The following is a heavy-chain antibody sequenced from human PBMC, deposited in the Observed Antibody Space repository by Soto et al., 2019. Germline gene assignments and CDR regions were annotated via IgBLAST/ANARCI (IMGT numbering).Heavy chain of an antibody. CDR1: GGTFSSYA. Sequence: SVKVSCKASGGTFSSYAISWVRQAPGQGLEWMGGIIPIFGTANYAQKFQGRVTITADEFTSTAYMELSSLRSEDTAVYYCARDRSTITIFGVVIIPGMDVWGQGTTVTVSS. CDR3: ARDRSTITIFGVVIIPGMDV. D-gene: IGHD3-3*01. CDR2: IIPIFGTA. J-gene: IGHJ6*02. V-gene: IGHV1-69*13.